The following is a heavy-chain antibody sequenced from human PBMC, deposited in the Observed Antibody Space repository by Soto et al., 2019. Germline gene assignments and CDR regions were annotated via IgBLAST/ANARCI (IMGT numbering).Heavy chain of an antibody. CDR3: AKDYHGDWLHYYFDY. J-gene: IGHJ4*02. CDR1: GFTFSSYA. CDR2: ISGSGGST. Sequence: GESLKISCAASGFTFSSYAMSWVRQAPGKGLEWVSAISGSGGSTYYADSVKGRFTISRDNSKNTLYLQMNSLRAEDTAVYYCAKDYHGDWLHYYFDYWGQGTLVTVSS. D-gene: IGHD4-17*01. V-gene: IGHV3-23*01.